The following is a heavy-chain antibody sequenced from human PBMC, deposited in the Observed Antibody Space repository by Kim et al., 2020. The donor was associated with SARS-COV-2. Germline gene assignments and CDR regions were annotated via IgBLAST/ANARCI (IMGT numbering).Heavy chain of an antibody. CDR3: AREASSSSWFGGAWDYYYYGMDV. V-gene: IGHV4-61*02. Sequence: SETLSLTCTVSGGSISSGSYYWSWIRQPAGKGLEWIGRIYTSGSTNYNPSLKSRVTISVDTSKNQFSLKLSSVTAADTAVYYCAREASSSSWFGGAWDYYYYGMDVWGQGTTVTVSS. CDR1: GGSISSGSYY. D-gene: IGHD6-13*01. CDR2: IYTSGST. J-gene: IGHJ6*02.